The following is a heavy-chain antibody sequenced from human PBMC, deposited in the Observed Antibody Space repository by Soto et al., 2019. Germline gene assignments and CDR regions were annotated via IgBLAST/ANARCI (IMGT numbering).Heavy chain of an antibody. CDR2: ISGSGGST. CDR1: GFTFSSYA. D-gene: IGHD1-26*01. CDR3: ARRGSGSYYDY. V-gene: IGHV3-23*01. Sequence: EVQLLESGGGLVQPGGSLRLCCAASGFTFSSYAMRWVRQAPVKGLEWVSAISGSGGSTYYADSVKGRFTISRDNSKNTLYLQMNSLRAEDTAVYCCARRGSGSYYDYWGQGTLVTVSS. J-gene: IGHJ4*02.